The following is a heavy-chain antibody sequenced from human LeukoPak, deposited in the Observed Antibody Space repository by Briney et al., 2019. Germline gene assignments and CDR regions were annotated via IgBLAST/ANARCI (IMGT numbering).Heavy chain of an antibody. CDR3: ARDERGFDY. J-gene: IGHJ4*02. CDR2: IYYSGST. CDR1: GGSISSYY. V-gene: IGHV4-59*01. Sequence: KSSETLSLTCTVSGGSISSYYWSWIRQPPGKGLEWIGYIYYSGSTNYNPSLKSRVTTSVDTSKNQFYLKLSSVTAADTAVYYCARDERGFDYWGQGTLVTVSS.